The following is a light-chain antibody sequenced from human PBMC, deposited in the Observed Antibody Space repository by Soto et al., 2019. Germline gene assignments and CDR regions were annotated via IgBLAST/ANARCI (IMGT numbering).Light chain of an antibody. CDR1: QSGSSSY. CDR2: GAS. V-gene: IGKV3-20*01. J-gene: IGKJ1*01. CDR3: QQYGSSRT. Sequence: EIVLTQSPGTLSLSPGERATLSCRASQSGSSSYLAWYQQKPGQAPRLLIYGASSRATGIPDRFSGSGSGTDFTLTISRLEPEYFAVYYCQQYGSSRTFGQGTKVEIK.